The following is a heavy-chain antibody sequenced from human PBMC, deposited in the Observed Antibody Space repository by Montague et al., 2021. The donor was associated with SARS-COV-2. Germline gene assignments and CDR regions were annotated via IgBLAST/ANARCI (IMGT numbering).Heavy chain of an antibody. V-gene: IGHV3-30*18. Sequence: SLRLSCAASGFTFSRHGMHWVRQAPGKGLESVAVISYDGGKQYYADSVKGRFTVSRDNAKSTLYLQMNSLRSEDTAVYFCAKDLEDTNSYYYYYYYMDVWGKGTTVAVSS. D-gene: IGHD2-15*01. J-gene: IGHJ6*03. CDR2: ISYDGGKQ. CDR1: GFTFSRHG. CDR3: AKDLEDTNSYYYYYYYMDV.